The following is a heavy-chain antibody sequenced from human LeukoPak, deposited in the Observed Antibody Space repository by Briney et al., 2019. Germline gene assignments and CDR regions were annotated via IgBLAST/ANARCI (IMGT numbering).Heavy chain of an antibody. CDR1: GFTFSSYA. D-gene: IGHD6-6*01. Sequence: PGGSLRLSCAASGFTFSSYAMSWVRQAPGKGLKWGSAISGSGGSTYYADSVKGRFTISRDNSKNTLYLQMNSLRAEDTAVYYCAKDREDSSSPYYFDYWGQGTLVTVSS. V-gene: IGHV3-23*01. CDR3: AKDREDSSSPYYFDY. J-gene: IGHJ4*02. CDR2: ISGSGGST.